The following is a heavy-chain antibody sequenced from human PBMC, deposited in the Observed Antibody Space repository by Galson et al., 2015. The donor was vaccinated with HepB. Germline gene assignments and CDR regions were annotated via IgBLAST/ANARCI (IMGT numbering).Heavy chain of an antibody. D-gene: IGHD1-26*01. V-gene: IGHV3-74*01. CDR3: ARGETVGATPGFDY. CDR2: INNDGSNR. CDR1: GFTFSGYW. J-gene: IGHJ4*02. Sequence: SLRLSCAASGFTFSGYWMHWVRQGPGKGLVWVSQINNDGSNRGYADSLKGRFTNSRDNARNSLYLQMNSLRDEDTAVYYCARGETVGATPGFDYWGQGTRVTVSS.